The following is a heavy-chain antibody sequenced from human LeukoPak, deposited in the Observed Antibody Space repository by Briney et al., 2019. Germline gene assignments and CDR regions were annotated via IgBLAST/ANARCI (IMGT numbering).Heavy chain of an antibody. CDR2: ISGSGGST. Sequence: GGSLRLSCAASGFTFSSYAMSWVRQAPGKGLEWVSAISGSGGSTYYADSVKGRFTISRDNAKSSLYLQMNSLRADDTAVYYCARGAGDTGYDYADYWGQGTLVSVSS. CDR1: GFTFSSYA. V-gene: IGHV3-23*01. D-gene: IGHD5-12*01. CDR3: ARGAGDTGYDYADY. J-gene: IGHJ4*02.